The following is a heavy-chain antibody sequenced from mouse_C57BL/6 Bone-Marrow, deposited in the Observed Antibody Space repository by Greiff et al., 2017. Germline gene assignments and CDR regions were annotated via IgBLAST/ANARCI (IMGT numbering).Heavy chain of an antibody. CDR1: GYTFTSYW. CDR2: IDPSDSYT. V-gene: IGHV1-50*01. J-gene: IGHJ4*01. Sequence: QVQLQQPGAELVKPGASVKLSCKASGYTFTSYWMQWVKQRPGQGLEWIGEIDPSDSYTNYNKKFKGKATLTVDTSASTAYMQLSSLTSEDSAVYYCAREDYYAMDYWGQGTSVTVSS. CDR3: AREDYYAMDY.